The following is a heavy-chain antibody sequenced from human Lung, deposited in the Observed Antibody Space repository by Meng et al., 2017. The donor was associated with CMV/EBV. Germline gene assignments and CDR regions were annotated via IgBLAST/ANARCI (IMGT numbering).Heavy chain of an antibody. CDR1: GFRFDDYG. Sequence: GSXKISXAASGFRFDDYGMHWVRQTPGKGLEWVAFIRHDGTNKFYGASVKGRFTISRDNSKSTVYLQMNSLRPEETALYYCAKDLLLFGGPNAYFDQWGQGXLVTVSS. D-gene: IGHD3-16*01. V-gene: IGHV3-30*02. CDR2: IRHDGTNK. J-gene: IGHJ4*02. CDR3: AKDLLLFGGPNAYFDQ.